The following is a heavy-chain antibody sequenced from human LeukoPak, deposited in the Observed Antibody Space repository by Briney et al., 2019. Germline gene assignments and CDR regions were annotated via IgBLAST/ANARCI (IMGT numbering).Heavy chain of an antibody. CDR2: FDPEDGET. Sequence: ASVKVSCKVSGYTLTELSMHWVRQAPGKGLEWMGGFDPEDGETIYAQKFQGRVTMTEDTSTDTAYMELSSLRSEDTAVYYCATIGKYQLLYTPYYYYGMDVWGQGTTVTVSS. CDR3: ATIGKYQLLYTPYYYYGMDV. V-gene: IGHV1-24*01. J-gene: IGHJ6*02. D-gene: IGHD2-2*02. CDR1: GYTLTELS.